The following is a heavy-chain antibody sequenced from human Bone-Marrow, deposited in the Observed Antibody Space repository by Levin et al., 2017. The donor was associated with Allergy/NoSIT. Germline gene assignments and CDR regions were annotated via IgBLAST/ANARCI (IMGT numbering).Heavy chain of an antibody. V-gene: IGHV4-61*01. Sequence: SETLSLTCTVSGGSVSEGTYLWTWIRQPPGEGLEWIGYIYSSGSTNYNPSLKSRVTISVDTSKNQFSLKLTSVTAADTAVYYCARDRFRRNCNGDNCHPFDYWGQGTLVTVSS. CDR2: IYSSGST. CDR1: GGSVSEGTYL. J-gene: IGHJ4*02. D-gene: IGHD2-15*01. CDR3: ARDRFRRNCNGDNCHPFDY.